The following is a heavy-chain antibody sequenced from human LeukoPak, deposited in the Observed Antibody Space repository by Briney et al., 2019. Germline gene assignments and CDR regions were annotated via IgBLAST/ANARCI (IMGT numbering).Heavy chain of an antibody. CDR3: ARESPNWNYVGKGLDY. J-gene: IGHJ4*02. Sequence: SETLSLTCTVSGGSISSSNYYWSWIRQPAGKGLEWIGRIYTSGTTNYNPSLKSRVTISVDTSKNQFSLKLSSVTAADTAVYYCARESPNWNYVGKGLDYWGQGTLVTVSS. V-gene: IGHV4-61*02. CDR1: GGSISSSNYY. D-gene: IGHD1-7*01. CDR2: IYTSGTT.